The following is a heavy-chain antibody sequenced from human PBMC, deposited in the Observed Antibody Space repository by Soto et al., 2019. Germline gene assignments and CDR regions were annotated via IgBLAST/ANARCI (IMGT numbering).Heavy chain of an antibody. Sequence: GGSLRLSCAASGFIFSSHNMNWVRQAPGKGLEWVSSITGSSSYIFYADSVKGRFTISRDNAKNTVYLQMNSLRAEDTGVYYCARLVASEAGYGMDVWGQGTTVTVSS. CDR2: ITGSSSYI. V-gene: IGHV3-21*06. J-gene: IGHJ6*02. D-gene: IGHD6-19*01. CDR3: ARLVASEAGYGMDV. CDR1: GFIFSSHN.